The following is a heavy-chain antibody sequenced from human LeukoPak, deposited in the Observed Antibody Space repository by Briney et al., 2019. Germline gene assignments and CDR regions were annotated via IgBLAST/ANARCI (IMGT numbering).Heavy chain of an antibody. CDR3: ARDIAAAVDY. CDR1: GFTFSSYW. D-gene: IGHD6-13*01. J-gene: IGHJ4*02. Sequence: GGSLSLSCTASGFTFSSYWMRWVRQVPGKGLVWVSRINSAGISTNYADSVKGRFTISRDNAKNTLYLQMNSLRAEDTAIYYCARDIAAAVDYWGQGTLVTVSS. CDR2: INSAGIST. V-gene: IGHV3-74*01.